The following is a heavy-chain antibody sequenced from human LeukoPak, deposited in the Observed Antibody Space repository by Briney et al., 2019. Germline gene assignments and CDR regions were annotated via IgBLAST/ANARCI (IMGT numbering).Heavy chain of an antibody. CDR1: GYTFTSYA. V-gene: IGHV7-4-1*02. CDR2: INTNTGNP. D-gene: IGHD3-10*01. CDR3: ARSPWFGELLPFDY. J-gene: IGHJ4*02. Sequence: ASVKVSCKASGYTFTSYAMNWVRQAPGQGLEWMGWINTNTGNPTYAQGFTGRFVFSLDTSVSTAYLQISSLKAEDTAVYYCARSPWFGELLPFDYWGQGTLVTVSS.